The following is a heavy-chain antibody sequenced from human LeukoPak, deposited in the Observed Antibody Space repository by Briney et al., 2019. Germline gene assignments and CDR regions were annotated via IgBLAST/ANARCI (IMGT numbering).Heavy chain of an antibody. J-gene: IGHJ6*03. Sequence: ASVKVSCKAPGGTFSSYAISWVRQAPGQGLEWMGGIIPIFGTANYAQKFQGRVTITADKSTSTAYMELSSLRSEDTAVYYCARGSRYCTNGVCYSPETLYYYYYMDVWGKGTTVTVSS. CDR2: IIPIFGTA. D-gene: IGHD2-8*01. CDR1: GGTFSSYA. V-gene: IGHV1-69*06. CDR3: ARGSRYCTNGVCYSPETLYYYYYMDV.